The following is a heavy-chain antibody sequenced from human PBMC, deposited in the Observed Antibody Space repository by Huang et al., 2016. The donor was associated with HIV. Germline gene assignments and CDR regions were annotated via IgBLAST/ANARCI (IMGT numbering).Heavy chain of an antibody. CDR2: INAGNGNT. D-gene: IGHD3-16*02. CDR3: AREGYDSVWGSYRPFDY. J-gene: IGHJ4*02. Sequence: QVQLVQSGAEVKKPGASVKVSCKASGYTFTSYAMHWVRQAPGQRVEWMGWINAGNGNTKYSQKFQGRVTITRDTSASTAYMELSSLRSEDTAVYYCAREGYDSVWGSYRPFDYWGQGTLVTVSS. CDR1: GYTFTSYA. V-gene: IGHV1-3*01.